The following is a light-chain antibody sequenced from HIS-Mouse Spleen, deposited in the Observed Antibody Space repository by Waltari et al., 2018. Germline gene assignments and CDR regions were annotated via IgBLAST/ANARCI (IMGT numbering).Light chain of an antibody. Sequence: EIVLTQSPGSLSLSRGERATLSCRASQSVTSSYLAWYQQKPGQAPWLLIYGASSRATGIPDRFSGSGSGTDFTLTISRLEPEDFAVYYCQQYGSSFGPGTKVDIK. J-gene: IGKJ3*01. CDR3: QQYGSS. CDR1: QSVTSSY. CDR2: GAS. V-gene: IGKV3-20*01.